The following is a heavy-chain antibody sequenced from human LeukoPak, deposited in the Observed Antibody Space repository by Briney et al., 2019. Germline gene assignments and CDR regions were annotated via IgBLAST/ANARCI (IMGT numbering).Heavy chain of an antibody. CDR3: ARGPLGRFLEWLFLDY. V-gene: IGHV4-61*01. J-gene: IGHJ4*02. Sequence: PSETLSLTCTVSGGSVTRDNYYWTWIRQPPGKGLEWIGYIYYSGSTNYNPSLKSRVTISVDTSKNQFSLKLSSVTAADTAVYYCARGPLGRFLEWLFLDYWGQGTLVTVSS. D-gene: IGHD3-3*01. CDR1: GGSVTRDNYY. CDR2: IYYSGST.